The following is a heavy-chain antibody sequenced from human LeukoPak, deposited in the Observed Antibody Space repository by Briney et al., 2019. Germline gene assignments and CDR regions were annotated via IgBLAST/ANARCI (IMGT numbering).Heavy chain of an antibody. J-gene: IGHJ4*02. CDR1: GFTFSSHA. Sequence: GGSLRLSCAASGFTFSSHAMTWVRQAPGKGLEWVSGISGSSGITYYADSVKGRFTISRDTSKNTLYLQMDSLRAEDTAIYYCAKRQWADGYNYFDSWGQGSLVTVSS. CDR3: AKRQWADGYNYFDS. V-gene: IGHV3-23*01. CDR2: ISGSSGIT. D-gene: IGHD5-24*01.